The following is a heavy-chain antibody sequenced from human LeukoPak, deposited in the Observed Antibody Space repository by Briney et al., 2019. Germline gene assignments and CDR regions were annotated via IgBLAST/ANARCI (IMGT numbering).Heavy chain of an antibody. J-gene: IGHJ6*02. V-gene: IGHV4-59*01. CDR1: GGSISSYY. CDR3: ARDNWNYGSSMDV. CDR2: IYYSGST. Sequence: PSETLSLTCTVSGGSISSYYWSWIRQPPGKGLEWVGYIYYSGSTNYNPSLKSRVTISVDTSKNQFSLKLSSVTAADTAVYYCARDNWNYGSSMDVWGQGTTVTVSS. D-gene: IGHD1-7*01.